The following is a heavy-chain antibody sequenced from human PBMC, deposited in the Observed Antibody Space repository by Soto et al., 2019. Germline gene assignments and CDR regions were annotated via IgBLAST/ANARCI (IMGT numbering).Heavy chain of an antibody. CDR3: TRGPRPISTGTGAY. CDR1: GFIFKMYW. V-gene: IGHV3-74*01. Sequence: GGSLRLSCAASGFIFKMYWMHWVRQSPGKGLVRISRIYNDGTYSDYADSVRGRFTISRDNVNDTLYLQMNNLRAEDSGLYYCTRGPRPISTGTGAYWGQGTQVTVSS. J-gene: IGHJ4*02. D-gene: IGHD3-10*01. CDR2: IYNDGTYS.